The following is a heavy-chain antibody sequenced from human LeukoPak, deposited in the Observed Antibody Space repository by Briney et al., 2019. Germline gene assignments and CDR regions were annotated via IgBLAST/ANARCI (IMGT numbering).Heavy chain of an antibody. CDR3: ARGRDPDYYYGMDV. J-gene: IGHJ6*02. CDR2: IYYSGST. Sequence: PSETLSLTCTVSGGSISSYYWSWIRQPPGKGLEWIGYIYYSGSTNYNPSLKSRVTISVDTSKNQFSLKLSSVTAADTAVYYCARGRDPDYYYGMDVWGQGTTVTVSS. CDR1: GGSISSYY. V-gene: IGHV4-59*01.